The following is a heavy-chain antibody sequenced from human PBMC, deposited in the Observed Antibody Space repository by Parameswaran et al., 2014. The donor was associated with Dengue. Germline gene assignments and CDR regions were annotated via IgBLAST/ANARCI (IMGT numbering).Heavy chain of an antibody. V-gene: IGHV4-34*01. CDR1: GGSFSGYY. Sequence: SETLSLTCAVYGGSFSGYYWSWIRQPPGKGLEWIGEINHSGSTNYNPSLKSRVTISVDTSKNQFSLKLSSVTAADTAVYYCARGRTPYYYDSSGYYPYYFDYWGQGTLVTVSS. D-gene: IGHD3-22*01. CDR2: INHSGST. CDR3: ARGRTPYYYDSSGYYPYYFDY. J-gene: IGHJ4*02.